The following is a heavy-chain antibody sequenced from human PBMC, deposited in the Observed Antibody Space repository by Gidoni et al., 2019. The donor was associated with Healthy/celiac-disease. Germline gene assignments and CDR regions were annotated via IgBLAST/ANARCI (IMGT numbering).Heavy chain of an antibody. CDR3: ARDLTPITRVYYYGMDV. Sequence: QVQLVQSGAEVKKPGASVKVSCKASGYTFTGSYMHWVRQAPGQGLEWMGWINPNSGGTNYAQKFQGWVTMTRDTSISTAYMELSRLRSDDTAVYYCARDLTPITRVYYYGMDVWGQGTTVTVSS. CDR1: GYTFTGSY. J-gene: IGHJ6*02. D-gene: IGHD3-9*01. V-gene: IGHV1-2*04. CDR2: INPNSGGT.